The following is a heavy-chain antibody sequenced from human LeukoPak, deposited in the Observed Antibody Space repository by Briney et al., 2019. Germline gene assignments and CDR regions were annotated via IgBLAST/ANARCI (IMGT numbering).Heavy chain of an antibody. CDR3: ATRGGGQMVRGIPDAFDI. J-gene: IGHJ3*02. CDR2: IYPGDSDP. Sequence: EPLKISCKGSGYRVTSYSIGGVRQMPGKGKEWMGMIYPGDSDPRYSPSFRGHVTFSADKSISPAHLHWSSLEASDTAIYYCATRGGGQMVRGIPDAFDIWGEGTMVTVSS. D-gene: IGHD3-10*01. V-gene: IGHV5-51*01. CDR1: GYRVTSYS.